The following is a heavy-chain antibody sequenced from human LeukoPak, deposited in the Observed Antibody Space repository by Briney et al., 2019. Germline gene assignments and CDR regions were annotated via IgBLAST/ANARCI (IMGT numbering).Heavy chain of an antibody. V-gene: IGHV1-18*04. Sequence: ASVKVSCKASGYTFTGYYMHWVRQAPGQGLEWMGWISAYNGNTNYAQKLQGRVTMTTDTSTSTAYMELRSLRSDDTAVYYCARAPGGAAAGVSFNYWGQGTLVTVSS. J-gene: IGHJ4*02. CDR3: ARAPGGAAAGVSFNY. CDR2: ISAYNGNT. D-gene: IGHD6-13*01. CDR1: GYTFTGYY.